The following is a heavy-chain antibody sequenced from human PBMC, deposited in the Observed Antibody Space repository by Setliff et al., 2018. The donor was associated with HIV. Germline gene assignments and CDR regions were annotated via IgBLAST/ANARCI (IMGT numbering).Heavy chain of an antibody. V-gene: IGHV4-39*01. CDR3: ASLYSRN. Sequence: NPSETLSLTCTVSGGAISSISYYWGWIRQPPGKGLEWIGSLDYTGSTYYKPSLKSRVTISVDTSKNQFSLKLSSVTAADTAVYYCASLYSRNWGQGTLVTVSS. CDR2: LDYTGST. D-gene: IGHD6-13*01. CDR1: GGAISSISYY. J-gene: IGHJ4*02.